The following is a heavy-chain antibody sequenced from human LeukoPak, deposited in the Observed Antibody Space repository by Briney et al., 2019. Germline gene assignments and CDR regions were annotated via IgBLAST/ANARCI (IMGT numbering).Heavy chain of an antibody. CDR2: IYYSGST. Sequence: PSETLSLTCTVSGGSISSSYWCWIRQPPGKGLGWIGYIYYSGSTNYNPSLKSRVTISLDTSQNQFSLKLSSVTAADTAVYYCARVGEYYDSSGLDYWGQGTLVTVSS. V-gene: IGHV4-59*01. J-gene: IGHJ4*02. CDR1: GGSISSSY. CDR3: ARVGEYYDSSGLDY. D-gene: IGHD3-22*01.